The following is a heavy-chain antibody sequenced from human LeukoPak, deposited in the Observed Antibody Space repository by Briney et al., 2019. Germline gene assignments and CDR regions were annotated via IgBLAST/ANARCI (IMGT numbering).Heavy chain of an antibody. J-gene: IGHJ4*02. D-gene: IGHD3-22*01. V-gene: IGHV3-23*01. Sequence: PGGSLRLSCAVSGVTLSNYGMSWVRQAPGKGVEWVAGISDSGGRTNYADSVKGRFNISRDNPKNTLYLQMNSLRAEDTAVYFCAKRGVVIRVILVGFHKEAYYFDSWGQGALVTVSS. CDR3: AKRGVVIRVILVGFHKEAYYFDS. CDR2: ISDSGGRT. CDR1: GVTLSNYG.